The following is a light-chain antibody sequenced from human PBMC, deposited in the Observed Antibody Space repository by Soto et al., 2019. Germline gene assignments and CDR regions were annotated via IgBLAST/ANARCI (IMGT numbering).Light chain of an antibody. CDR1: SGSIASNY. Sequence: FMLTQPHSVSESPGKTVTISCTRSSGSIASNYVQWYQQRPGSAPTTVIYEDNQRPSGVPDRFSGSIDSSSNSASLTISGLKTEDEADCYCQSYDSNNQVFGGGTKLTVL. J-gene: IGLJ3*02. CDR3: QSYDSNNQV. CDR2: EDN. V-gene: IGLV6-57*04.